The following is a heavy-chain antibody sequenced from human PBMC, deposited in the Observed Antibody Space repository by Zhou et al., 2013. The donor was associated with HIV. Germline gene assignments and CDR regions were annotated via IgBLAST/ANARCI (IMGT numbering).Heavy chain of an antibody. V-gene: IGHV1-2*02. J-gene: IGHJ5*02. Sequence: QVQLVQSGAEVKKPGSSVKVSCKASGGTFSSYAISWVRQAPGQGLEWMGWINPNSGGTNYAQKFQGRVTMTRDTSISTVYMELTRLTSDDTAVNFCARGGIAAASPRPWGQGTLVTVSS. CDR3: ARGGIAAASPRP. CDR1: GGTFSSYA. CDR2: INPNSGGT. D-gene: IGHD6-13*01.